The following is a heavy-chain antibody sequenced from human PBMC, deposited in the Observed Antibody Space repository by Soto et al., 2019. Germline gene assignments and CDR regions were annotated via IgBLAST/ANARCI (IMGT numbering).Heavy chain of an antibody. CDR2: IIPIFGTA. CDR1: GGTFSSYA. J-gene: IGHJ6*02. D-gene: IGHD3-10*01. CDR3: ARQSRGFPYYYYGMDV. Sequence: QVQLVQSGAEVKKPGSSVKVSCKASGGTFSSYAISWVRQAPGQGLEWMGGIIPIFGTANYAQKFQGRVTITADESTSTADMELSSLRSEDTAVYYCARQSRGFPYYYYGMDVWGQGTTVTVSS. V-gene: IGHV1-69*01.